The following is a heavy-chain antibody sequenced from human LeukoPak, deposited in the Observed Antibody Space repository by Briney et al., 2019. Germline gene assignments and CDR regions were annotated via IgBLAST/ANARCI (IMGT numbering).Heavy chain of an antibody. Sequence: SVKVSCKASGGTFSSYAISWVRQAPGQGLEWMGGIIPIFGTANYAQKFQGRVTITTDESTSTAYMELSSLRSEDTAVYYCAREAVAGPYDGYYYYMDVWGKGTTVTVSS. J-gene: IGHJ6*03. CDR2: IIPIFGTA. D-gene: IGHD6-19*01. CDR1: GGTFSSYA. V-gene: IGHV1-69*05. CDR3: AREAVAGPYDGYYYYMDV.